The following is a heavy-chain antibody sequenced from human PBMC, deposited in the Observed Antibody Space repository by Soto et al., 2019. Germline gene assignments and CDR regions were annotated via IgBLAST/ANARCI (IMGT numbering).Heavy chain of an antibody. CDR1: GFALRTHW. Sequence: EAQLVGSGGGLVQPGDSLRLSCAASGFALRTHWMSWVRQTPGKGLEWVANIKQDGSAKFYVDSVRGRFTISRDNANISLYLQLNSLRAEDTAVYYCARDDGYRGFDCWGQGSLVTVSS. CDR2: IKQDGSAK. D-gene: IGHD6-25*01. V-gene: IGHV3-7*01. J-gene: IGHJ4*02. CDR3: ARDDGYRGFDC.